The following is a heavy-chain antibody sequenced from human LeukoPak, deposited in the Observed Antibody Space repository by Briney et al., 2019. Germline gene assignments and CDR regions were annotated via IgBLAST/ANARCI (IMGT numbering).Heavy chain of an antibody. V-gene: IGHV4-39*01. CDR1: GGSIGSSDSF. J-gene: IGHJ4*02. CDR2: IYYSGST. CDR3: ASRPISYGDADY. D-gene: IGHD4-17*01. Sequence: SETLSLTCTVSGGSIGSSDSFWGWIRQPPGKGLEWIGSIYYSGSTYYNPSLKSRVTISVDTSKNQFSLKLSSVTAADTAVYYCASRPISYGDADYWGQGTLVTVSS.